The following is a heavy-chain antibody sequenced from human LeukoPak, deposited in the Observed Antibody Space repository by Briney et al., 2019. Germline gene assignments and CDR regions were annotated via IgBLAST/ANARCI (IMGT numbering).Heavy chain of an antibody. J-gene: IGHJ4*02. CDR2: INHSGGT. CDR3: ARGRRDGYNLFDY. V-gene: IGHV4-34*01. CDR1: GGSFSGYY. Sequence: SETLSLTCAVYGGSFSGYYWSWIRQPPGKGLEWIGEINHSGGTNYNPSLKSRVTISVDTSKNQFSLKLSSVTAAGTAVYYCARGRRDGYNLFDYWGQGTLVTVSS. D-gene: IGHD5-24*01.